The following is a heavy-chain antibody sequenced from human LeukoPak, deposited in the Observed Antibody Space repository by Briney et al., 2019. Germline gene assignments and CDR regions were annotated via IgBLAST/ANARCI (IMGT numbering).Heavy chain of an antibody. CDR1: GFTFSSYA. V-gene: IGHV3-23*01. CDR2: ISGSGGST. J-gene: IGHJ4*02. Sequence: GGSLRLSCAASGFTFSSYAMSWVRQAPEKGLEWVSAISGSGGSTYYADSVKGRFTISRDNSKNTLYLQMNSLRAEDTAVYYCAKGSSSWYRVGDYWGQGTLVTVSS. D-gene: IGHD6-13*01. CDR3: AKGSSSWYRVGDY.